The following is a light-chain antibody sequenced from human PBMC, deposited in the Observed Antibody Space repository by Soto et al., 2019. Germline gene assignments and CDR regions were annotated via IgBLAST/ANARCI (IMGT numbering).Light chain of an antibody. V-gene: IGKV2-28*01. CDR3: IQTLQAPYA. CDR2: LGS. CDR1: QSLRHHNGYYY. J-gene: IGKJ2*01. Sequence: DIVMTQSPLSLPVTPGEPASISCRSSQSLRHHNGYYYLDWYLQKPGQSPQVLIYLGSNRASGVXDXXSGSGSGTVFTLKIIRVEADDVGVYYCIQTLQAPYAFGQGTTLEIK.